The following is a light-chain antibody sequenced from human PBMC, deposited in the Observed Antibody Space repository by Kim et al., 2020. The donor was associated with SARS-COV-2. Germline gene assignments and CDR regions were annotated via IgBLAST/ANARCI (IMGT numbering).Light chain of an antibody. Sequence: LSPGESATLSCRASQSVGNSFAWYQQKPGQAPRLLIYDAFSRASGVPARFSGSGSGTDFSLTISSLEPEDFAFYYCQQRGNWPLTFGQGTKVDIK. CDR1: QSVGNS. CDR3: QQRGNWPLT. V-gene: IGKV3-11*01. J-gene: IGKJ1*01. CDR2: DAF.